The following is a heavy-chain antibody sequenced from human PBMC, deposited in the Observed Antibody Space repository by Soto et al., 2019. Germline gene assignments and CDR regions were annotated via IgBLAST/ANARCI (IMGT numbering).Heavy chain of an antibody. CDR2: ITSSGTTV. D-gene: IGHD6-13*01. J-gene: IGHJ4*02. V-gene: IGHV3-48*02. CDR3: SRGSSNWAYYFDF. Sequence: EVHLVESGGGLVQPGGSLRLSCAASGFTFSSYSLNWVRQAPGKGLEWVSYITSSGTTVYYADSVRGRFTISRDNAKNSLYLQMNSLADDDTAVYCCSRGSSNWAYYFDFWGQGTLVTVSS. CDR1: GFTFSSYS.